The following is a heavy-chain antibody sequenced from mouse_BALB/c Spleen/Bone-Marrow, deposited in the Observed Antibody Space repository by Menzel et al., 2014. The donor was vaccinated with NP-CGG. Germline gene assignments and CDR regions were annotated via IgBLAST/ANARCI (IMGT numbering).Heavy chain of an antibody. J-gene: IGHJ2*01. CDR1: GISLTSYG. D-gene: IGHD6-1*01. CDR3: ASNPYFDD. V-gene: IGHV2-9*02. CDR2: IWAGGST. Sequence: AQMVESGPGLVAPSQSLSITCTVPGISLTSYGVHWVRQPPGKGLEWLGVIWAGGSTNYNSALMSRLSISKDNSKSQVFLKMNSLQTDDTAMYYCASNPYFDDRGQGTTLTVSS.